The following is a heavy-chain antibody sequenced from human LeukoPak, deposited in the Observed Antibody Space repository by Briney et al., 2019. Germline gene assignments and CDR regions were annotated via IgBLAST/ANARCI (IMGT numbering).Heavy chain of an antibody. D-gene: IGHD1-26*01. CDR1: GFTFDDYA. Sequence: GRSLRLSCAASGFTFDDYAMPWVRQAPGKGLEWVSGISWNSGSIGYADSVKGRFTISRDNAKNSLYLQMNSLRAEDTALYYCAKDLSGSYSEYYFDYWGQGTLVTVSS. CDR3: AKDLSGSYSEYYFDY. V-gene: IGHV3-9*01. CDR2: ISWNSGSI. J-gene: IGHJ4*02.